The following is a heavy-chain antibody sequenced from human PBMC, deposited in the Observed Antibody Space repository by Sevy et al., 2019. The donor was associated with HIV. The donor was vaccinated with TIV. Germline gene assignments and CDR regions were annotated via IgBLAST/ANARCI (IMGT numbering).Heavy chain of an antibody. CDR1: GFTVSSDY. V-gene: IGHV3-53*01. CDR3: ARYINGWSYFDY. D-gene: IGHD6-19*01. CDR2: IYSGGST. J-gene: IGHJ4*02. Sequence: GGSLRLSCAASGFTVSSDYMNWVRQAPGKGLEWVSVIYSGGSTYYADSVKGRFTISRDNSKNTLYLQMNSLRAEDTAVYYCARYINGWSYFDYWGQGTLVTVSS.